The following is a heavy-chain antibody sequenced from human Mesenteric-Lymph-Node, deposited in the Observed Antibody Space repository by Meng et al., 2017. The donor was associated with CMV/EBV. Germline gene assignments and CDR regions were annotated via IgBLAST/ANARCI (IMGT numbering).Heavy chain of an antibody. D-gene: IGHD6-6*01. J-gene: IGHJ2*01. CDR1: AFTFSDHY. CDR3: IRVKLGSSKYFDL. CDR2: IKNKANSYSI. V-gene: IGHV3-72*01. Sequence: GGSLRLSCAASAFTFSDHYMDWVRQAPGKGLEWVARIKNKANSYSIDYAASVKGRFTISRDDSKNTLYLQMNSLKTDDTAVYYCIRVKLGSSKYFDLWGRGTLVTVSS.